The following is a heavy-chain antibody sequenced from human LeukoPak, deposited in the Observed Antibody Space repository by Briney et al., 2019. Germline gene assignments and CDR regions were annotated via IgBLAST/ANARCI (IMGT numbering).Heavy chain of an antibody. CDR2: ISSSHSTI. CDR3: ASANYDTLTGYYRYFDY. J-gene: IGHJ4*02. V-gene: IGHV3-48*03. D-gene: IGHD3-9*01. CDR1: GFTFSSYE. Sequence: GGSLRLSCAGSGFTFSSYEMNWVRQAPGKGLEWVSYISSSHSTIYYADSVKGRFTISRDNAKNSLYLQMNSLRAEDTAVYYCASANYDTLTGYYRYFDYWGQGALVTVSS.